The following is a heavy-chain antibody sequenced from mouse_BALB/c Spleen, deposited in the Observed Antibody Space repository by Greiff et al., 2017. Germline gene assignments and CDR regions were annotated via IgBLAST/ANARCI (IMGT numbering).Heavy chain of an antibody. V-gene: IGHV5-6-3*01. D-gene: IGHD2-3*01. CDR1: GFTFSSYG. CDR2: INSNGGST. J-gene: IGHJ2*01. CDR3: ARGGADGYYY. Sequence: EVKVVESGGGLVQPGGSLKLSCAASGFTFSSYGMSWVRQTPDKRLELVATINSNGGSTYYPDSVKGRFTISRDNAKNTLYLQMSSLKSEDTAMYYCARGGADGYYYWGQGTTLTVSS.